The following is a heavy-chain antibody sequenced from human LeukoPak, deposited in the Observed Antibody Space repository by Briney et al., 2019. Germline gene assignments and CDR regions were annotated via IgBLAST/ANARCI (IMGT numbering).Heavy chain of an antibody. J-gene: IGHJ3*02. Sequence: GGSLRLSCAASGFTFSSYGMHWVRQAPGKGLEWVAFIRYDGSNKYYADSVKGRFTISRDNSENTLYLRMNNLRAEDTAVVYCARTYYDYWSGPYAFEIWGQGTMVTVSS. CDR3: ARTYYDYWSGPYAFEI. V-gene: IGHV3-30*02. D-gene: IGHD3-3*01. CDR2: IRYDGSNK. CDR1: GFTFSSYG.